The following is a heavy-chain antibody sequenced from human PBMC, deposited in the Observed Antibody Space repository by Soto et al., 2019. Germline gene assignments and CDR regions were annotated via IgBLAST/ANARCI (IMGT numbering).Heavy chain of an antibody. CDR3: ARAPTYGDRGLLYFGL. CDR2: IIPMFGTT. CDR1: GGTFSNYA. Sequence: QVQLVQSGAEVKKPGSSVKVSCKASGGTFSNYAISWVRQAPGQGLEWMGGIIPMFGTTKYTQKFQGRVTIPADKSTSTAYMELSSLRSEDTAVYYCARAPTYGDRGLLYFGLWGRGTLVTVSS. V-gene: IGHV1-69*14. J-gene: IGHJ2*01. D-gene: IGHD4-17*01.